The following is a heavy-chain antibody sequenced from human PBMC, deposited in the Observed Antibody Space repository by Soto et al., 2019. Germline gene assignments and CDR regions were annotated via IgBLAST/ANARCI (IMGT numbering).Heavy chain of an antibody. CDR1: GGSFSDYY. D-gene: IGHD1-26*01. CDR2: INRSGFT. V-gene: IGHV4-34*02. CDR3: VRGRAFMSRNAFDL. J-gene: IGHJ3*01. Sequence: QVQLQQRGAGLLKPSETLSLTCAVHGGSFSDYYWTWIRQPPGKGLEWIGEINRSGFTSYNPSLKSRLTISVDTSKGEFSLNVSSVTAADTAVYYCVRGRAFMSRNAFDLWGQGTLVAVSS.